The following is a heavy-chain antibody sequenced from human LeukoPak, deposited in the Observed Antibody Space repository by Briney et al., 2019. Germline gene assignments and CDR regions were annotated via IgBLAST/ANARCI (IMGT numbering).Heavy chain of an antibody. J-gene: IGHJ6*02. V-gene: IGHV1-8*01. Sequence: ASVKVSCKASGYTFTSYDINWVRQATGQGLEWMGWMNPNSGNTGYAQKFQGRVTMTRNTSISTAYMELSSLTSEDTAVYYCARYVLVMLSVYYYYGMDVWGQGTTVTVSS. CDR3: ARYVLVMLSVYYYYGMDV. D-gene: IGHD2-15*01. CDR2: MNPNSGNT. CDR1: GYTFTSYD.